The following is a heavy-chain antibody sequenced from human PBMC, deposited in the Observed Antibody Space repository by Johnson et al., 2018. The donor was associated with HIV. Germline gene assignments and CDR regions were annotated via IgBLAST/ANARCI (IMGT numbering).Heavy chain of an antibody. CDR2: ITWNGGST. Sequence: VQLVESGGGVVRPGGSLRLSCAASGLTFDDYGMSWVRQAPGKGLEWVSGITWNGGSTGYADSVKGRFTIFSDNSKNTLYLQMHGLRAEDTALYYCARAMETYYDYVWGSGAFDIWGQGTVVTVSS. CDR1: GLTFDDYG. J-gene: IGHJ3*02. CDR3: ARAMETYYDYVWGSGAFDI. V-gene: IGHV3-20*04. D-gene: IGHD3-16*01.